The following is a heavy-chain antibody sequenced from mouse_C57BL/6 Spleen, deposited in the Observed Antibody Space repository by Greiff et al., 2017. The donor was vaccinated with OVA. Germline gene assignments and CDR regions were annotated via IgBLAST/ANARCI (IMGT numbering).Heavy chain of an antibody. CDR3: ARGDYGSSYGAY. J-gene: IGHJ3*01. V-gene: IGHV1-69*01. D-gene: IGHD1-1*01. Sequence: QVQLKQSGAELVMPGASVKLSCKASGYTFTSYWMHWVKQRPGQGLEWIGEIDPSASYTNYNQKFKGKSTLTVDKSSSTAYMQLSSLTSEDSAVYYCARGDYGSSYGAYWGQGTLVTVSA. CDR2: IDPSASYT. CDR1: GYTFTSYW.